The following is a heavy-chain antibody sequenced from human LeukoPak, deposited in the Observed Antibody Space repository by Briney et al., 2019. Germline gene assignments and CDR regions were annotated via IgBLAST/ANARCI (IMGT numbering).Heavy chain of an antibody. J-gene: IGHJ3*02. D-gene: IGHD4-23*01. CDR2: IIPIFGTA. CDR3: ARGATVVTLDAFDI. CDR1: GGTLSSYA. V-gene: IGHV1-69*13. Sequence: SVKVSCKASGGTLSSYAISWVRQAPGQGLEWMGGIIPIFGTANYAQKFQGRVTITADESTSTAYMELSSLRSEDTAVYYCARGATVVTLDAFDIWGQGTMVTVSS.